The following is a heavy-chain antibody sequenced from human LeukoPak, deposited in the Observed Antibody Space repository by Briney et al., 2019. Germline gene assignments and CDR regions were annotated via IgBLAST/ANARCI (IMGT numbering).Heavy chain of an antibody. D-gene: IGHD2-2*01. CDR2: ISGSSAYI. CDR3: AREWCSSTSCYLFDY. J-gene: IGHJ4*02. CDR1: GFTLSTCG. V-gene: IGHV3-21*01. Sequence: GGSLRLSCAASGFTLSTCGMNWVRQAPGKGLEWVSSISGSSAYIYYADSVKGRFTISRDNAKNSLYLQMNSLRAEDTAVYYCAREWCSSTSCYLFDYWGQGTLVTVSS.